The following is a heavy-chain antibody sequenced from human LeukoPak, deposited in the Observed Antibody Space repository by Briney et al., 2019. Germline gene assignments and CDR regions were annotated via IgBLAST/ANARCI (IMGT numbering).Heavy chain of an antibody. CDR1: GGSITSGSYY. Sequence: SQTLSLTCTVSGGSITSGSYYWSWIRQPAGKGLEWIGHIYASGSTNFNPSLKGRVTISLDTSKNQISLKLSSVTAADTAVYYCARTPGGSSIDYWGQGTLVTVSS. D-gene: IGHD4-23*01. CDR2: IYASGST. CDR3: ARTPGGSSIDY. J-gene: IGHJ4*02. V-gene: IGHV4-61*09.